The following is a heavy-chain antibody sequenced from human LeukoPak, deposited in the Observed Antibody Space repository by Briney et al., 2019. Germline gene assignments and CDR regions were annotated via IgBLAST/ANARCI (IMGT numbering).Heavy chain of an antibody. CDR1: VGSMSSSSYY. D-gene: IGHD6-19*01. Sequence: SETLSLTCTVSVGSMSSSSYYWGWIRQSPGKGLEWIGSIYYSGTNYYNPSLKSRVTMSVDTSKNQFSVKLTSVTATDTAVYYCVRVRGYWLVRGYLDYWGQGTQVTVSS. CDR3: VRVRGYWLVRGYLDY. J-gene: IGHJ4*02. CDR2: IYYSGTN. V-gene: IGHV4-39*02.